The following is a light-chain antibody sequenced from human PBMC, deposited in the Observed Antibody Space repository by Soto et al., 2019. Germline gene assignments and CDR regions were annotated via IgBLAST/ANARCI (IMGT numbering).Light chain of an antibody. Sequence: AIRMTQSPSSLSASTGDSVTITCRASQGISSYLAWYQQKPGKAPKLLIYAASTLQSGVPSSFSGSGSGTDFTLTISCLQSEDFATYYCQQYYSYPPTFGHGTRLEIK. J-gene: IGKJ5*01. CDR3: QQYYSYPPT. CDR1: QGISSY. CDR2: AAS. V-gene: IGKV1-8*01.